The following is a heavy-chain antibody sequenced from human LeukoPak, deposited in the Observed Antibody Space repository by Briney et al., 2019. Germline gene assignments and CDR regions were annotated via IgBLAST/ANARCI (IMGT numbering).Heavy chain of an antibody. CDR1: GFTVSNKY. D-gene: IGHD6-13*01. V-gene: IGHV3-53*01. CDR2: IYSDGST. Sequence: GGSLRLSCAASGFTVSNKYMTWVRQVPGKGLEWVSVIYSDGSTYYEDSVKGRFTISRDNSKNTLYLQMNSLRAEDTAVYYCARNPQSSQQLVSYWGQGTLVTVSS. CDR3: ARNPQSSQQLVSY. J-gene: IGHJ4*02.